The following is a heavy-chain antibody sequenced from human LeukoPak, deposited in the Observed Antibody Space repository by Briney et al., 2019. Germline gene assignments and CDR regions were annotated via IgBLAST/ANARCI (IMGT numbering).Heavy chain of an antibody. CDR2: IYYSGST. V-gene: IGHV4-39*01. Sequence: GSLRLSCAASGFTFSNYAMRWVRQAPGKGLEWIGSIYYSGSTYYNPSLKSRVTISVDTSKNQFSLKLSSVTAADTAVYYCARHYWSAAGYYYMDVWGKGTTVTISS. CDR3: ARHYWSAAGYYYMDV. J-gene: IGHJ6*03. D-gene: IGHD6-13*01. CDR1: GFTFSNYA.